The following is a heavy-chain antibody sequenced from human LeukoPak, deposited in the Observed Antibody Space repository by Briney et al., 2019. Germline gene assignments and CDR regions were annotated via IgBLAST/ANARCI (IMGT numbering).Heavy chain of an antibody. D-gene: IGHD1-1*01. J-gene: IGHJ4*02. CDR3: ARSLTTLTYEGY. Sequence: PGRSLRLSCTASGFTFGDYCMGWFRQAPGKGLEWVSSINSGSTYTYYTESVKGRFTVSRDNAKNSLFLQMNSLRAEDTAIYYCARSLTTLTYEGYWGQGTLVTVSS. CDR1: GFTFGDYC. CDR2: INSGSTYT. V-gene: IGHV3-21*01.